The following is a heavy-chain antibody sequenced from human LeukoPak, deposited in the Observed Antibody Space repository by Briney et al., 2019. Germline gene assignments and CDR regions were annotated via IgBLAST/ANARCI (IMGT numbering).Heavy chain of an antibody. V-gene: IGHV4-34*01. D-gene: IGHD3-22*01. CDR3: ARPLTYYYDSTYAFDI. Sequence: SETLSLTCAVYGGSFSGYYWSWIRQPPGKGLEWIGEINHSGSTNYNPSLKSRVTISVDTSKNQFSLKLSSVTDADTAVYYCARPLTYYYDSTYAFDIWGQGTMVTVSS. CDR2: INHSGST. J-gene: IGHJ3*02. CDR1: GGSFSGYY.